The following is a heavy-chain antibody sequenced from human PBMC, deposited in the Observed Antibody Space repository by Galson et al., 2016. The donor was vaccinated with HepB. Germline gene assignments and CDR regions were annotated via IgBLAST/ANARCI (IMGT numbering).Heavy chain of an antibody. CDR1: EFSFSSYT. CDR3: ARIYSNSGSYPHWHFDL. Sequence: SLRLSCAASEFSFSSYTMHWVRQAPGKGLEWVSVIYSAGSTYYADSVKGRFTISRDNSKSTVYLQMNSLRAEDTAVYYCARIYSNSGSYPHWHFDLWGRGALVTVSP. J-gene: IGHJ2*01. V-gene: IGHV3-53*01. D-gene: IGHD3-10*01. CDR2: IYSAGST.